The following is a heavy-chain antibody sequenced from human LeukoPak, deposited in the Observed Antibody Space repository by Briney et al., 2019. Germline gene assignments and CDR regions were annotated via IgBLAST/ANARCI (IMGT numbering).Heavy chain of an antibody. J-gene: IGHJ3*02. CDR1: GFTFSSYE. CDR2: ISSSGSTI. V-gene: IGHV3-48*03. CDR3: ARETGENAFDI. D-gene: IGHD7-27*01. Sequence: PGGSLRLSCAASGFTFSSYEMNWVRQAPGKGLEWVSYISSSGSTIYYADSVKGRFTISRDNAKNSLYLHMNSLRAEDTAVYYCARETGENAFDIWGQGTMVAVSS.